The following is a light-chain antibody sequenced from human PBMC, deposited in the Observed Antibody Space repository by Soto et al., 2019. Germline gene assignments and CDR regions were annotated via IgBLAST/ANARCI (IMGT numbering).Light chain of an antibody. CDR1: QTIGSTY. Sequence: EIVLTQSPGTLSLSPGETATLSCRASQTIGSTYLAWYQQKPGQAPRLLIFGSSNRATGIPDRFSGSGSGTDFTLSISRLEPEDFAVYYCQQYASSPLLTFGGGTKVESK. V-gene: IGKV3-20*01. CDR3: QQYASSPLLT. J-gene: IGKJ4*01. CDR2: GSS.